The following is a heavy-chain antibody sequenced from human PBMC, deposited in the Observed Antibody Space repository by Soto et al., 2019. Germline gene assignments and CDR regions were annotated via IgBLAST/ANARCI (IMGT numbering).Heavy chain of an antibody. V-gene: IGHV3-23*01. CDR1: GFTFSSYA. J-gene: IGHJ5*01. CDR3: VRGSSWYDC. CDR2: ISGSGGST. Sequence: EVQLLESGGGLVQPGGSLRLSCAASGFTFSSYAMSWVRQAPGKGLEWVSAISGSGGSTYYADSVKGRFTISRDNSKNTLYRQMSSMRAEDTAGKYWVRGSSWYDCWGQGTLGPVSS. D-gene: IGHD6-13*01.